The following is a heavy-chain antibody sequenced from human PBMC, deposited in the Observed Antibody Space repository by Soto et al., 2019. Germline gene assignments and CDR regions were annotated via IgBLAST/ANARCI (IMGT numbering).Heavy chain of an antibody. V-gene: IGHV3-7*01. D-gene: IGHD1-20*01. CDR3: ARDPLYNWIPIDY. CDR2: IKQDGSEK. CDR1: GFTFSSYW. Sequence: GGSLRLSCAASGFTFSSYWMSWVRQAPGKGLEWVANIKQDGSEKYYVDSVKGRFTISRDNAKNSLYLQMNSLRAEDTAVYYCARDPLYNWIPIDYWGQGTLVTVSS. J-gene: IGHJ4*02.